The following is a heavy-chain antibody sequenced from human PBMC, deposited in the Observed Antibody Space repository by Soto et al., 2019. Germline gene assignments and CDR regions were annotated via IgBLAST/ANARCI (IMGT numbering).Heavy chain of an antibody. J-gene: IGHJ6*02. D-gene: IGHD6-6*01. CDR1: GGTFSSYA. Sequence: ASVKVSCKASGGTFSSYAISWVRQAPGQGLEWMGGIMPIFGTANYAQKFQGRVTITADESTSTAYRELSSLRSEDTAVYYCARDSLGSSSPYYYYGMDVWGQGTTVTVSS. V-gene: IGHV1-69*13. CDR2: IMPIFGTA. CDR3: ARDSLGSSSPYYYYGMDV.